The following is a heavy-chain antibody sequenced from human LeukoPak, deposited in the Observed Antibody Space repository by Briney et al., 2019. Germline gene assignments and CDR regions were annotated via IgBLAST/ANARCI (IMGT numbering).Heavy chain of an antibody. Sequence: ASVKVSCKASGYTFTSYDINWVRQATGQGLEWMGWMNPNSGNTGYTQKFQGRVTMTRNASISTAYMELRSLRSEDTAVYYCARGQVGYYFYGLDVWGQGTTVTVSS. CDR2: MNPNSGNT. CDR3: ARGQVGYYFYGLDV. V-gene: IGHV1-8*01. J-gene: IGHJ6*02. CDR1: GYTFTSYD.